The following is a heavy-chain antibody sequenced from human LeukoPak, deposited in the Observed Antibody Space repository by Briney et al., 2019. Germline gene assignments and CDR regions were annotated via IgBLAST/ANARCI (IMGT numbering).Heavy chain of an antibody. D-gene: IGHD2-2*01. V-gene: IGHV1-18*01. Sequence: GASVRVSCKASGYTFTSYGISWVRQAPGQGLEWMGWISAYNGNTNYAQKFQGRVTMTRDTSISTAYMELSSLRSDDTAVFYCARDRGCSATTCYTGGDWLDPWGQGTLVTVSS. CDR3: ARDRGCSATTCYTGGDWLDP. CDR2: ISAYNGNT. J-gene: IGHJ5*02. CDR1: GYTFTSYG.